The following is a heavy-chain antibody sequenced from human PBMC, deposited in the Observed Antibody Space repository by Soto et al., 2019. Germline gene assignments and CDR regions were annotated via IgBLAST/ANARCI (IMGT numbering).Heavy chain of an antibody. V-gene: IGHV1-69*01. Sequence: QVQLVQSGAEVKKPGSSVKVSCKASGGTFSSYAISWVRQVPGQGLEWMGGIIPIFGTANYAQKFQGRVTITADESTSTAYMELSSLRSEDTAVYYCARSGVDTAMGGPLSYYYYGMDVWGQGTTVTVSS. CDR1: GGTFSSYA. CDR3: ARSGVDTAMGGPLSYYYYGMDV. CDR2: IIPIFGTA. D-gene: IGHD5-18*01. J-gene: IGHJ6*02.